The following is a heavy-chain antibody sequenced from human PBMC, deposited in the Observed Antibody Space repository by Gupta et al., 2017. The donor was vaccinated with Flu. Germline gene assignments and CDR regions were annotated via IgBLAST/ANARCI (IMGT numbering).Heavy chain of an antibody. CDR2: ISFDGSEK. CDR3: AKDLVKNWPHSPYYYGMDV. CDR1: GFTFSSYG. J-gene: IGHJ6*02. D-gene: IGHD1-1*01. Sequence: GVVQPGRSLRLSCEASGFTFSSYGIHWVRQAPGKGLEWVAVISFDGSEKYYADSVKGRFTISRDKSKNTLYLQMNSLRTEDTALYYCAKDLVKNWPHSPYYYGMDVWGQGTTVTVSS. V-gene: IGHV3-30*18.